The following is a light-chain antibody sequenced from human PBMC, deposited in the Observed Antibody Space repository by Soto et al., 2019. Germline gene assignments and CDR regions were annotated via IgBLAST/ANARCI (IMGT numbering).Light chain of an antibody. CDR3: QQYNNWPAIT. CDR1: QSVSSY. Sequence: EIVLTQSPATLSLSPGERATLSCRASQSVSSYLAWYQQKPGQSPRLLIYGASTRATGIPATFSGSRSGTQFTLTISSLQSEDFAVYYCQQYNNWPAITFGLGTRLEIK. CDR2: GAS. V-gene: IGKV3D-15*01. J-gene: IGKJ5*01.